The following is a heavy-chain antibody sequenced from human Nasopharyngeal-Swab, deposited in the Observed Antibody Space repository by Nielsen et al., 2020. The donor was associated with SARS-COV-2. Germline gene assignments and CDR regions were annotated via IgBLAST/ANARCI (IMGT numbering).Heavy chain of an antibody. V-gene: IGHV3-33*01. CDR2: IWYDGSNK. D-gene: IGHD6-13*01. CDR3: ARGQESYSSSWLNWYFDL. CDR1: GFTFSSYG. Sequence: GSSLRLSCAASGFTFSSYGMHWVRQAPGKGLEWVAVIWYDGSNKYYADSVKGRFTISRDNSKNTLYLQMNSLRAEDTAVYYCARGQESYSSSWLNWYFDLWGRGTLVTVSS. J-gene: IGHJ2*01.